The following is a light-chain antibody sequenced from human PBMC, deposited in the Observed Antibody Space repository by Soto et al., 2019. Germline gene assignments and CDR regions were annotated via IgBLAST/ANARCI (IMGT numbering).Light chain of an antibody. J-gene: IGLJ2*01. CDR1: SSNIGRNP. CDR2: TNV. Sequence: QSVLTQPPSASGTPGQRVTISCSGGSSNIGRNPVNWYLQLPGTAPQLLIYTNVRRPSGVPDRVSASKSGTSASLPISGLQSEDEADYYCATWDDSLSRMVFGGGTQVTVL. V-gene: IGLV1-44*01. CDR3: ATWDDSLSRMV.